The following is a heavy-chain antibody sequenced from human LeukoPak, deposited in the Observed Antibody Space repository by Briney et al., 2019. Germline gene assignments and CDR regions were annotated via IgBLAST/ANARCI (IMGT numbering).Heavy chain of an antibody. V-gene: IGHV4-59*08. D-gene: IGHD3-22*01. J-gene: IGHJ3*02. Sequence: PSETLSLTCTVSGGSISSYYWSWIRQPPGKGLEWIGYIYYSGSTNYNPSLKSRATISVDTSKNQFSLKLSSVTAADTAVYYCARHAYDYYYDSSGYYDSDAFDIWGQGTMVTVSS. CDR1: GGSISSYY. CDR3: ARHAYDYYYDSSGYYDSDAFDI. CDR2: IYYSGST.